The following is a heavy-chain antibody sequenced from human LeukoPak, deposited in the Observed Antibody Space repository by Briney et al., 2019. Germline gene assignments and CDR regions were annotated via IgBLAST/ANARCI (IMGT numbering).Heavy chain of an antibody. CDR2: IIPILGIA. CDR1: GGTFSSYA. D-gene: IGHD4-11*01. Sequence: GASVKVSCKASGGTFSSYAISWVRQAPGQGLEWMGRIIPILGIANYAQKFQGRVTITRDTSASTAYMELSSLRSEDTAVYYCARARPYGLQIVNDYWGQGTLVTVSS. CDR3: ARARPYGLQIVNDY. J-gene: IGHJ4*02. V-gene: IGHV1-69*04.